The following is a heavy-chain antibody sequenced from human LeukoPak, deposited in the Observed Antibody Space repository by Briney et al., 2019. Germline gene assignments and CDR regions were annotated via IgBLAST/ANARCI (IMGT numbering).Heavy chain of an antibody. V-gene: IGHV1-2*02. CDR2: INPTSGVT. D-gene: IGHD3-22*01. J-gene: IGHJ4*02. CDR3: ARLRTSSGYFQDYFDD. CDR1: VYTFTGYY. Sequence: SVNVSCTASVYTFTGYYMHWVRQAPGQGVEGMGWINPTSGVTHSAHTFQARVTMTRNTTISTAYMELSRLRSDDTGVYYCARLRTSSGYFQDYFDDWGQGTLVTVYS.